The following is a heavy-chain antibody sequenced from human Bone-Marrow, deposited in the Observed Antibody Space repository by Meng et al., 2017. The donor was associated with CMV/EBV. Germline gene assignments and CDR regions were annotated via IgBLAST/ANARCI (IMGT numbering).Heavy chain of an antibody. CDR1: GFTFSNYG. J-gene: IGHJ4*02. V-gene: IGHV3-30*02. CDR3: AKGQTADY. Sequence: GESLKISCAASGFTFSNYGMHWVRQAPGKGLEWVIFIRHDGNYIFDAASVKGRFTVSRDNSKNTLFLQMNSLRPEDTGIYYCAKGQTADYWGKGTLVTVSS. CDR2: IRHDGNYI.